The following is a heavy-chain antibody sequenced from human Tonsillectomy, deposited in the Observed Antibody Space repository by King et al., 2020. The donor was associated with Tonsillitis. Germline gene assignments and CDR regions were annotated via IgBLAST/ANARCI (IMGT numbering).Heavy chain of an antibody. CDR3: AKADYGDSPGVY. V-gene: IGHV3-30*18. CDR2: ISYDGSNK. D-gene: IGHD4-17*01. CDR1: GFTFSSYG. Sequence: HVQLVESGGGVVQPGRSLRLSCAASGFTFSSYGMHWVRQAPGKGLEWVAVISYDGSNKYYADSVKGRFTISRDNSKNTLYLQMNRLRAEDTALYYCAKADYGDSPGVYWGQGTLVTVSS. J-gene: IGHJ4*02.